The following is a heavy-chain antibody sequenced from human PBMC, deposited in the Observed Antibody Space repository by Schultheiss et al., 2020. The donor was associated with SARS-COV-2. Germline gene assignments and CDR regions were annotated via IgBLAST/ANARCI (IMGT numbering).Heavy chain of an antibody. J-gene: IGHJ4*02. Sequence: SVKVSCKASGGTFSSYAISWVRQAPGQGLEWMGRIIPIFGTANYAQKFQGRVTITADKSTSTAYMELSSLRSEDTAVYYCASMGDTAMADFDYWGQGTLVTVSS. CDR3: ASMGDTAMADFDY. D-gene: IGHD5-18*01. V-gene: IGHV1-69*06. CDR1: GGTFSSYA. CDR2: IIPIFGTA.